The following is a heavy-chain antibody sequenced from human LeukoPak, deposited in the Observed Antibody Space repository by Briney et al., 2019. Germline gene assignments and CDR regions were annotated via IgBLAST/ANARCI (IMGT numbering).Heavy chain of an antibody. Sequence: GGSLRLSCEASGFTVSSNCMSWVRQAPGKGLEWVANIKHDGSEKYYVDSVKGRFTISRDNAKNSLYLQMNSLRAEDTAVYYCARVYYYDNPFDYWGQGTLVTVSS. D-gene: IGHD3-22*01. V-gene: IGHV3-7*01. CDR1: GFTVSSNC. CDR3: ARVYYYDNPFDY. J-gene: IGHJ4*02. CDR2: IKHDGSEK.